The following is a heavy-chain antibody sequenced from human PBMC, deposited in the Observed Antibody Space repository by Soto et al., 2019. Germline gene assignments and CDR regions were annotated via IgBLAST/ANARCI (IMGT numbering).Heavy chain of an antibody. D-gene: IGHD3-10*01. CDR2: INHSGST. J-gene: IGHJ5*02. CDR1: GGSFSGYY. Sequence: SETLSLTCAVYGGSFSGYYWSWIRQPPGKGLEWIGEINHSGSTNYNPSLKSRVTISVDTSKNQFSLKLSSVTAADTAVYYCARVETGYYYDSAQTSGWFDPWGQGTLVTVSS. CDR3: ARVETGYYYDSAQTSGWFDP. V-gene: IGHV4-34*01.